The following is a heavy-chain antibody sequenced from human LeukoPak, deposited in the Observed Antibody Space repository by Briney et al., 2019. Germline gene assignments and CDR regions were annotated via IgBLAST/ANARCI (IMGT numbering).Heavy chain of an antibody. V-gene: IGHV1-24*01. D-gene: IGHD2-2*01. CDR2: FDPEDGET. CDR3: ATVLFPAAMVNYYYGMDV. CDR1: GYTLTELS. J-gene: IGHJ6*02. Sequence: GASVKVSRKVSGYTLTELSMHWVRQAPGKGLEWMGGFDPEDGETIYAQKFQGRVTMTEDTSTDTAYMELSSLRSEDTAVYYCATVLFPAAMVNYYYGMDVWGQGTTVTVSS.